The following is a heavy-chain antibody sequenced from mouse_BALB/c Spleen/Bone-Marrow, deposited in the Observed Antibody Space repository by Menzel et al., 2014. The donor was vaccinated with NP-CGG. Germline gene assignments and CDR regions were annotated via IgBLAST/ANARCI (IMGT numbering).Heavy chain of an antibody. J-gene: IGHJ4*01. CDR2: INPYNGAT. V-gene: IGHV1-31*01. Sequence: EVKLVESGPELVKPGASVKISCKASGYSFTGYYMHWVKQSHVKSLEWIGRINPYNGATSYNQNFKVKASLTVDKSSSTAYMELHSLTSEDSAVYYCAKNYRYDGALDYWGQGTPVTVSS. D-gene: IGHD2-14*01. CDR1: GYSFTGYY. CDR3: AKNYRYDGALDY.